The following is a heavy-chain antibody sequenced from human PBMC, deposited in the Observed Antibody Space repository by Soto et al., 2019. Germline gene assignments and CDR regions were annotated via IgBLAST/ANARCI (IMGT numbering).Heavy chain of an antibody. CDR2: ISSRRSYI. V-gene: IGHV3-21*01. J-gene: IGHJ6*02. CDR1: GFTFSSYS. Sequence: GGSLRLSCAASGFTFSSYSMNWVRQAPGKGLEWVSSISSRRSYIYYADSVKGRFTISRDHAKNSLYLQMNSLRAEDTAVYYCARDSAQVEDYDSWSGYFFPYYYYGMDVWGQGTTVTVSS. D-gene: IGHD3-3*01. CDR3: ARDSAQVEDYDSWSGYFFPYYYYGMDV.